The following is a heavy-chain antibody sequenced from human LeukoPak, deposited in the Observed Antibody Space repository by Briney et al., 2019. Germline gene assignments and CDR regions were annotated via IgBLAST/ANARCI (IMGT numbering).Heavy chain of an antibody. J-gene: IGHJ3*02. CDR2: INHSGST. Sequence: PSETLSLTCAVYGGSFSGYYWSWIRQPPGKGREWIGEINHSGSTNYNPSLKSRVTISVDTSKRQFSLKLSSVTAADTAVYYCARGLRITMIVVVLDAFDIWGQGTMVTVSS. D-gene: IGHD3-22*01. CDR3: ARGLRITMIVVVLDAFDI. V-gene: IGHV4-34*01. CDR1: GGSFSGYY.